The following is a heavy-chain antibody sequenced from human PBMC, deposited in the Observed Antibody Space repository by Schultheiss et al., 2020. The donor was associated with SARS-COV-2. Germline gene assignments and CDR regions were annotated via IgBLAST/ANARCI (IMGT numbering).Heavy chain of an antibody. CDR1: GFTFSSYW. J-gene: IGHJ1*01. Sequence: GGSLRLSCAASGFTFSSYWMHWVRQAPGKGLVWVSRINSDGSSTSYADSVKGRFTISRDNSKNTLYLQMNSLRAEDTAVYYCASTGSGVLKRYFQHWCQGTLVTVSS. D-gene: IGHD1-26*01. CDR3: ASTGSGVLKRYFQH. CDR2: INSDGSST. V-gene: IGHV3-74*01.